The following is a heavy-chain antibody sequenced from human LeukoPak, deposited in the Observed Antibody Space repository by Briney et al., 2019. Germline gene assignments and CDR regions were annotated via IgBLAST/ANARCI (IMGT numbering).Heavy chain of an antibody. CDR2: IYTSGST. Sequence: SETLSLTCTVSGGSISSGSYYWSWIRQPAGKGLEWIGRIYTSGSTNYNPSLKSRVTISVDTPKNQFSLKLSSVTAADTAVYYCARYTVYSITAQNYFDYWGQGTLVTVSS. V-gene: IGHV4-61*02. D-gene: IGHD6-6*01. J-gene: IGHJ4*02. CDR1: GGSISSGSYY. CDR3: ARYTVYSITAQNYFDY.